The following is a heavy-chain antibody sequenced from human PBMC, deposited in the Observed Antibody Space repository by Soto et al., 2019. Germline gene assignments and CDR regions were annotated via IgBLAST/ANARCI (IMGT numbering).Heavy chain of an antibody. CDR3: AKALHPSPLALVATLFDY. V-gene: IGHV3-9*01. CDR2: ISWSSGSI. CDR1: GFTFDDYA. J-gene: IGHJ4*02. Sequence: HPGGSLRLSCAASGFTFDDYAMHWVRQAPGKGLEWVSGISWSSGSIGYADSVKGRFTISRDNAKNSLYLQMNSLRAEDTALYYCAKALHPSPLALVATLFDYWGQGTLVTVSS. D-gene: IGHD5-12*01.